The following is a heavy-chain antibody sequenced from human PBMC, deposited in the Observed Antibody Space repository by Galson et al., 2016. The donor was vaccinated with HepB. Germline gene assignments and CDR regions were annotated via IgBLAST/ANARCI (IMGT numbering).Heavy chain of an antibody. CDR2: IYYSGST. V-gene: IGHV4-59*01. D-gene: IGHD3-16*01. J-gene: IGHJ3*02. CDR3: ARGGVDAFDI. CDR1: GDSISRYY. Sequence: SETLSLTCPVSGDSISRYYWSWIRQPPGKGLEWIGYIYYSGSTNSNPSLKSRVPLSVATSKNQFFLKLNSVTAADTAVYYCARGGVDAFDIWGQGTLVTVSS.